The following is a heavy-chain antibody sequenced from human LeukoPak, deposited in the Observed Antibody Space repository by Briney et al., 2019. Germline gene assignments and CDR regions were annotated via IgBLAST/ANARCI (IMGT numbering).Heavy chain of an antibody. D-gene: IGHD2-2*02. CDR3: ARAVCSSTSCYTIGYYYYMDV. CDR2: INLNGGSP. V-gene: IGHV3-20*03. CDR1: GITLDDYG. Sequence: PGGSPRTPFAALGITLDDYGMAWGPKAPGKGLGWVSAINLNGGSPGYADSVKGRFTIYRDNAKNSLYLQMNSLRAEDTALYYCARAVCSSTSCYTIGYYYYMDVWGKGTTVTVSS. J-gene: IGHJ6*03.